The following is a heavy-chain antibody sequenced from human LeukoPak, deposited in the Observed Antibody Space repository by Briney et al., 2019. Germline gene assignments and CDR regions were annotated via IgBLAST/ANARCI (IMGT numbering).Heavy chain of an antibody. D-gene: IGHD3-16*01. CDR2: ISYDGSNK. J-gene: IGHJ4*02. CDR1: GFTFSSYA. Sequence: GGSVRLSCAASGFTFSSYAMHWVRQAPGKGLEWVAVISYDGSNKYYADSVKGRFTISRDNSKNTLYLQMNSLRAEDTAVYYCAREPRGIDYWGQGTLVTVSS. V-gene: IGHV3-30*04. CDR3: AREPRGIDY.